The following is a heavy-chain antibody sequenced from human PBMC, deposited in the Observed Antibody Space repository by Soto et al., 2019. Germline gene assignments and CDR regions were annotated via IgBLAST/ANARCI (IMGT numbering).Heavy chain of an antibody. CDR3: SRCIPGLRYYGMDV. CDR1: GFTFSSYA. V-gene: IGHV3-23*01. J-gene: IGHJ6*02. Sequence: EVQLLESGGGLVQPGGSLRLSCAASGFTFSSYAMKWVRQAPGKGLEWVSLIGESGTPTYYADSVKGRFTISRDNSGNTLFLEMYGLRAEDTAVYYCSRCIPGLRYYGMDVWGQGTTVTVSS. CDR2: IGESGTPT. D-gene: IGHD2-2*01.